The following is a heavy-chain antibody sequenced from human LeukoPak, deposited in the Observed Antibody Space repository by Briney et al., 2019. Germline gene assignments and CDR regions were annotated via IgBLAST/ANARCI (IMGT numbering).Heavy chain of an antibody. D-gene: IGHD1-14*01. CDR1: GYTFTSYA. CDR3: ARDEGRDAARRRPAFDY. V-gene: IGHV7-4-1*02. CDR2: INTNTGNP. J-gene: IGHJ4*02. Sequence: ASVKVSCKASGYTFTSYAMNWVRQAPGQGLEWMGWINTNTGNPTYAQGFTGRSAFSLDTSVSTAYLQISSLKAEDTAVYYCARDEGRDAARRRPAFDYWGQGTLVTVSS.